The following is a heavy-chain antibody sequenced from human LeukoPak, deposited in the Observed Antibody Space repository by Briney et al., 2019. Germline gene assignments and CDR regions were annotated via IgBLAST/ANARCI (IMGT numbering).Heavy chain of an antibody. CDR2: INHSGST. CDR1: GGSFSGYY. CDR3: ARDHSSSSEDY. V-gene: IGHV4-34*01. D-gene: IGHD6-13*01. Sequence: SETLSLTCAIYGGSFSGYYWSWIRQPPGKGLEWIGEINHSGSTNYNPSLKSRVTISVDTSKNQFSLKLNSVTAADTAVYYCARDHSSSSEDYWGQGTLVTVSS. J-gene: IGHJ4*02.